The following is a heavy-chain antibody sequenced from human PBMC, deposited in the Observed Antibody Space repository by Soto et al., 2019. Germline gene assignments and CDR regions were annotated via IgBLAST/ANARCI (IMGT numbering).Heavy chain of an antibody. CDR1: GYTFTSYA. Sequence: ASVKVSCKASGYTFTSYAMHWVRQAPGQRLEWMGWINAGNGNTKYSQKFQGRVTITRDTSASTAYMELSSLRSEDTAVYYCARDGNRAAAGTGGYYFDYWGQGTLVTVSS. CDR2: INAGNGNT. V-gene: IGHV1-3*01. CDR3: ARDGNRAAAGTGGYYFDY. D-gene: IGHD6-13*01. J-gene: IGHJ4*02.